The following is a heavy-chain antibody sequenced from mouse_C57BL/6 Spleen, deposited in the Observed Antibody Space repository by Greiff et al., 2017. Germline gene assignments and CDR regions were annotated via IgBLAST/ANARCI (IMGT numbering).Heavy chain of an antibody. Sequence: VQLQESGAELVRPGTSVKMSCKASGYTFTNYWIGWAKQRPGHGLEWIGDIYPGGGYTNYNETFKGKATLTADKSSSTAYMQFSSLTSEDSAIYYCARSREGSYYSNPWFAYWGQGTLVTVSA. V-gene: IGHV1-63*01. CDR2: IYPGGGYT. D-gene: IGHD2-5*01. J-gene: IGHJ3*01. CDR1: GYTFTNYW. CDR3: ARSREGSYYSNPWFAY.